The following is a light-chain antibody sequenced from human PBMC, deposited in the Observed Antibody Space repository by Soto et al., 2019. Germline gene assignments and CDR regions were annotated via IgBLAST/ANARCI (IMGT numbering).Light chain of an antibody. CDR1: SSDVGIFNY. Sequence: QAVLTQPPSASGSPGQSVTISCTGTSSDVGIFNYVSWYQQHPDQAPKLLIFEVNKRPSGVPDRFSASKSGNTASLTVSGLQAEDEADYYCCSYAGSNTLIFGGGTQLTVL. V-gene: IGLV2-8*01. J-gene: IGLJ2*01. CDR3: CSYAGSNTLI. CDR2: EVN.